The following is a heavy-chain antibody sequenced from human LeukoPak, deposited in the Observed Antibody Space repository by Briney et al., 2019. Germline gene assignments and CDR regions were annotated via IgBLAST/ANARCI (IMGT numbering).Heavy chain of an antibody. D-gene: IGHD1-7*01. Sequence: GRSLRLSCTASGVTFGIDAMSWGRHAPGRGLEWVSSICGGSEDTYYADSVNGRFTISRDNSKSTLNLQLNSLRAEDTAVYYCARTIAQYSNTWLYFYYGLDVWGQGTTVTVSS. CDR2: ICGGSEDT. V-gene: IGHV3-23*01. CDR3: ARTIAQYSNTWLYFYYGLDV. J-gene: IGHJ6*02. CDR1: GVTFGIDA.